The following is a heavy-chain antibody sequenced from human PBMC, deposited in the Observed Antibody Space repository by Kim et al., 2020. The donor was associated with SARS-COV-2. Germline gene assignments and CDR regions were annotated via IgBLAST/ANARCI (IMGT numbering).Heavy chain of an antibody. CDR2: ISGSGGST. D-gene: IGHD6-19*01. Sequence: GGSLRLSCAASGFTFSSYAMSWVRQAPGKGLEWVSAISGSGGSTYFADSVKGRFTISRDNSKYTLYLQMNSLRAEDTAVYYCAKRISYSSGWYVDYWGQGTLVTVSS. V-gene: IGHV3-23*01. CDR3: AKRISYSSGWYVDY. J-gene: IGHJ4*02. CDR1: GFTFSSYA.